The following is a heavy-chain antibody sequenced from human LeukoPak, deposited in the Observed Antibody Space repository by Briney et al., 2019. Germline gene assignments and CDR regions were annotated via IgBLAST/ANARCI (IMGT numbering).Heavy chain of an antibody. CDR2: IKHDGSEK. Sequence: PGGSLRLSCGASGFTFGGYWMYWVRQAPGKGLEWVANIKHDGSEKNYVDSVKGRFTISRDNAKNSLYLQMNSLRAEDTAVYYCARDGVSSSPDFDYWGQGTLVTVSS. CDR3: ARDGVSSSPDFDY. J-gene: IGHJ4*02. V-gene: IGHV3-7*01. D-gene: IGHD6-6*01. CDR1: GFTFGGYW.